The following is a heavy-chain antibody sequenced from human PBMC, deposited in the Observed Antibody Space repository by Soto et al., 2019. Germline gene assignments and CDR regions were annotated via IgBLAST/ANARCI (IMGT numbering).Heavy chain of an antibody. CDR2: ISGSGGST. CDR3: AKSPRRLLDLISPIVVPAAIVPAGAFDI. CDR1: GFTFSSYA. D-gene: IGHD2-2*01. V-gene: IGHV3-23*01. J-gene: IGHJ3*02. Sequence: GGSLRLSCAASGFTFSSYAMSWVRQAPGKGLEWVSAISGSGGSTYYADSVKGRFTISRDNSKNTLYLQMNSLRAEDTAVYYCAKSPRRLLDLISPIVVPAAIVPAGAFDIWGQGTMVTVSS.